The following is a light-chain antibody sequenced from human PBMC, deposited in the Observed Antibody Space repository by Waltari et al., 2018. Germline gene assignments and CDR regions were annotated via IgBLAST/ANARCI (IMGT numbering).Light chain of an antibody. CDR3: QQYYDTPRT. J-gene: IGKJ1*01. Sequence: DIVMTQSPDSLAVSLGERATINCKSSQTVLYSSDNNNYLAWYQQKLGQPPKLLIYWASTRASRVPDRFSGSGSGTDFTLTISNLQAEDVAVYYCQQYYDTPRTFGQGTRVEIK. V-gene: IGKV4-1*01. CDR1: QTVLYSSDNNNY. CDR2: WAS.